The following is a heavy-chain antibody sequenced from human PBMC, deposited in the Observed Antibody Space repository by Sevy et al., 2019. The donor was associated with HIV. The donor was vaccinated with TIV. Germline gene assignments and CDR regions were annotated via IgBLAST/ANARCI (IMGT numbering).Heavy chain of an antibody. CDR1: GFTFSSYS. V-gene: IGHV3-21*01. D-gene: IGHD3-3*01. Sequence: GGSLRLSCAASGFTFSSYSMNWVRQAPGKGLEWVSSISSSSSYIYYEDSVKGGFTISRDNAKNSLYLQMNSLRAEDKAVYYGARDRLSISPIFGSRYYMDVSSKETTSTISS. CDR3: ARDRLSISPIFGSRYYMDV. CDR2: ISSSSSYI. J-gene: IGHJ6*03.